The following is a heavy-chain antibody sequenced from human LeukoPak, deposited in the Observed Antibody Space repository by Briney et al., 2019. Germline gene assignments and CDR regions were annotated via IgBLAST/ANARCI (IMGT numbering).Heavy chain of an antibody. Sequence: PSETLSLTCTVSGGSISSYYWSWIRQPAGKGLEWIGRIYTSGSTNYNPSLKSRVTISVDTSKNQFSLKLSSVTAADTAVYYCARYGSGSYFDNREKRYFDYWGQGTLVTVSS. CDR2: IYTSGST. CDR3: ARYGSGSYFDNREKRYFDY. V-gene: IGHV4-4*07. CDR1: GGSISSYY. J-gene: IGHJ4*02. D-gene: IGHD3-10*01.